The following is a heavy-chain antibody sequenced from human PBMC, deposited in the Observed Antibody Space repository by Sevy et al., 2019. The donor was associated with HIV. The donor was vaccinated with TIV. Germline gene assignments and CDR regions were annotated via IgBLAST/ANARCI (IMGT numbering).Heavy chain of an antibody. V-gene: IGHV3-30*03. J-gene: IGHJ4*02. Sequence: GGSLRLSCAASGFTFSSYGMHWVRQAPGKGLEWVAIISYDRSNKYYEDSVKGRFTISRDNSKNTLYLQMNSLRAEDTAVYYCARDGAKLVTIFGVVIPPLDYWGQGTPVTVSS. CDR2: ISYDRSNK. CDR3: ARDGAKLVTIFGVVIPPLDY. CDR1: GFTFSSYG. D-gene: IGHD3-3*01.